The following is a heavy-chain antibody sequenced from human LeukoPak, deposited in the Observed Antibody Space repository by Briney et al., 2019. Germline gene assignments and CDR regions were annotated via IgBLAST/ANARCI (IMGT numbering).Heavy chain of an antibody. CDR1: GDSITSSNRY. D-gene: IGHD1-14*01. Sequence: PSRTLSLTCSVSGDSITSSNRYWTWIRQPPGKGLEWIGFVYPRGTTFYNPSLKSRVTISVDRSKNQFSLKLSSVTAADTAVYYCARGAGTGDAFDIWGQGTMVTVSS. CDR2: VYPRGTT. CDR3: ARGAGTGDAFDI. V-gene: IGHV4-30-2*01. J-gene: IGHJ3*02.